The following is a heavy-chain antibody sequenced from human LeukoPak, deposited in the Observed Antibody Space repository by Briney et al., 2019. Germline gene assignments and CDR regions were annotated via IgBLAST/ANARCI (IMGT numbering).Heavy chain of an antibody. V-gene: IGHV3-30*02. CDR3: ATYSSLNRREFQY. Sequence: GGSLRLSCAASGFTFSSYGMHWVRQAPGKGLEWVAFIRYDGSNKYYADSVKGRFTISRDNSKNSLYLQMNSLRAEDTAVYYCATYSSLNRREFQYWGQGTLLTVSS. D-gene: IGHD3-22*01. CDR1: GFTFSSYG. J-gene: IGHJ1*01. CDR2: IRYDGSNK.